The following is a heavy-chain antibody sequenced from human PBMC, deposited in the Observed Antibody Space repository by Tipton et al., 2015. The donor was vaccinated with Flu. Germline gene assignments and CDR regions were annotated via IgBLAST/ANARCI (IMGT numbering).Heavy chain of an antibody. J-gene: IGHJ4*02. V-gene: IGHV3-23*01. D-gene: IGHD3/OR15-3a*01. CDR3: AKIGLDLPPAED. CDR1: GFIFGKHA. CDR2: ISDTGHTT. Sequence: GSLRLSCAASGFIFGKHAMVWVRQAPGKGLEWVSSISDTGHTTYSSDSVKGPFIVSRDNSHDMLYLDMHNLRVEDTAVYYCAKIGLDLPPAEDWGQGTLVRVSS.